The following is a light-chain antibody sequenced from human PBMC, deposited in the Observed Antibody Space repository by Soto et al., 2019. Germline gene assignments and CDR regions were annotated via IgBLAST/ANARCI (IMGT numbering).Light chain of an antibody. Sequence: EIVLTQSPGTLSLSPGERATLSCRASQSVSSGYLAWYQQKPGQAPRLLIYGASSRATGSPDRFSSSGSGTDITLTLSRLEPEDSAPYYCQQYDSSPVTFGHGTKVEIK. V-gene: IGKV3-20*01. CDR1: QSVSSGY. J-gene: IGKJ1*01. CDR3: QQYDSSPVT. CDR2: GAS.